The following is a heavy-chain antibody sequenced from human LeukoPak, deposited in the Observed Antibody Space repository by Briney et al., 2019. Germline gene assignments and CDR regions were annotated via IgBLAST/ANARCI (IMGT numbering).Heavy chain of an antibody. J-gene: IGHJ4*02. Sequence: VGSLRLSCAAFGFTFSGYGMQWVRQAPGKGLDWVAVISSDGSVKHYADSVKGRFTISRDNSRNTLDLQMNSLREEDTAVYYCAKEAGYNYAPLDFWGQGTLVTVSS. CDR3: AKEAGYNYAPLDF. V-gene: IGHV3-30*18. D-gene: IGHD5-18*01. CDR2: ISSDGSVK. CDR1: GFTFSGYG.